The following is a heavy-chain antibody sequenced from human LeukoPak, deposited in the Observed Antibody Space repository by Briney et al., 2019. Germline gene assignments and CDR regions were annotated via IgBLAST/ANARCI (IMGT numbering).Heavy chain of an antibody. CDR1: GFTFSDYQ. J-gene: IGHJ4*02. CDR2: ISSSGTTT. V-gene: IGHV3-11*01. Sequence: GGSLRLSCAASGFTFSDYQMTWIRQAPGKGLDWISYISSSGTTTYYADSVKGRFTISRDNAKNSLYLQMNSLRAEDTAVYYCARKMATPDYWGQEPLVTVSS. CDR3: ARKMATPDY. D-gene: IGHD5-24*01.